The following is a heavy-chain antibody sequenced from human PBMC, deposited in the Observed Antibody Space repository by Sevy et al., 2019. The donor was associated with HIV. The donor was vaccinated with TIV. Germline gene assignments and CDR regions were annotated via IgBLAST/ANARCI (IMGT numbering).Heavy chain of an antibody. D-gene: IGHD2-21*01. V-gene: IGHV4-38-2*02. CDR1: GYSIRNGYY. Sequence: SETLPLTCTVSGYSIRNGYYWAWIRQPPGKGLEWIGSIHHSGITHYNPSLKSRVIISVDTSKNQVSLELSSVTAADTAMYYCARDRKYSLYYFDYWGQGILVTVSS. CDR3: ARDRKYSLYYFDY. CDR2: IHHSGIT. J-gene: IGHJ4*02.